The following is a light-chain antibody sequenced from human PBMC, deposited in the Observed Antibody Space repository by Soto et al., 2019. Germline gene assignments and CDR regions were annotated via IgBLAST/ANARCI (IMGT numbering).Light chain of an antibody. CDR2: GDS. CDR3: QSYDSSLSDWV. CDR1: SSNIGAPYG. V-gene: IGLV1-40*01. Sequence: QSVLTQPPSVSGAPGQRVTISCTGSSSNIGAPYGVHWYRQLPGIAPKLLIYGDSNRPSGVPDRFSGSKSGPSASLAITGLQAEDEADYYCQSYDSSLSDWVFGGGTKLTVL. J-gene: IGLJ3*02.